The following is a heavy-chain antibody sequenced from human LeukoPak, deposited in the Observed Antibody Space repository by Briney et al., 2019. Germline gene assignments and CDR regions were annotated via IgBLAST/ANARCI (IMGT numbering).Heavy chain of an antibody. CDR3: ARLGGGLIASPALDAFDI. V-gene: IGHV5-51*01. CDR1: GYSFTSYW. CDR2: IYPGDSDT. J-gene: IGHJ3*02. Sequence: GESLKISCKGSGYSFTSYWIGWVRQMPGKGLEWMGIIYPGDSDTRYSPSFQGQVTISADKSIGTAYLQWSSLKASDTAMYYCARLGGGLIASPALDAFDIWGQGTMVTVSS. D-gene: IGHD3-16*01.